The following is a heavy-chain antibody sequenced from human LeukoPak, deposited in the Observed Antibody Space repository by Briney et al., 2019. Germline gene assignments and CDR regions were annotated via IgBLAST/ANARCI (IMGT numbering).Heavy chain of an antibody. D-gene: IGHD3-22*01. CDR3: ANLEIVVVSAFDI. J-gene: IGHJ3*02. CDR2: IRDYLCST. V-gene: IGHV3-74*01. Sequence: RLSCAASGFTFRSYWMHWVRQAPGKGLEWVSRIRDYLCSTNYAHSVKGRFTISRDNAKNTLYLQMNSLRAEDTAVYYCANLEIVVVSAFDIWGQGTMVTVSS. CDR1: GFTFRSYW.